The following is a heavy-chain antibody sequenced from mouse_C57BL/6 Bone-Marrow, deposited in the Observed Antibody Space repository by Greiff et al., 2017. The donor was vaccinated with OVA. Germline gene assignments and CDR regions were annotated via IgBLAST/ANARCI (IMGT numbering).Heavy chain of an antibody. CDR2: IDPSDSYT. Sequence: QVQLQQPGAELVRPGTSVKLSCKASGYTFTSYWMHWVKQRPGQGLEWIGVIDPSDSYTNYNQKVKGKATLTVDTSSSTAYMQLSSLTSEDSAVYYCARRITSNWYFDVWGTGTTVTVSS. D-gene: IGHD1-1*01. V-gene: IGHV1-59*01. CDR3: ARRITSNWYFDV. CDR1: GYTFTSYW. J-gene: IGHJ1*03.